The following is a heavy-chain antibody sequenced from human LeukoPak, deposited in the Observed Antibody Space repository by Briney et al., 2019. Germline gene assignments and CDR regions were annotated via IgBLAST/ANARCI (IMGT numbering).Heavy chain of an antibody. D-gene: IGHD2-15*01. V-gene: IGHV1-18*01. CDR3: ARGVVAAIGPDY. CDR2: ISGYNGDT. Sequence: ASVKVSCKASGGTFSSYAITWVRQAPGQGLEWMGWISGYNGDTYYAQKFQDRVTMTTDTSTSTAYMELRSLRSDDTAVYYCARGVVAAIGPDYWGQGTLVTVSS. CDR1: GGTFSSYA. J-gene: IGHJ4*02.